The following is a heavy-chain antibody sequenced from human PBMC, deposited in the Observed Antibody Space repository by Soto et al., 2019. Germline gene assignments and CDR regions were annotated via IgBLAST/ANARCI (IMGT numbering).Heavy chain of an antibody. Sequence: QVQLVQSGAEVKKPGASVKVSCKASGYTFTSYGISWVRQAPGQGLEWMGWISAYNGNTNYAQKLQGRVTMTTETSTSTAYMELGSLRSDDTAVYYCARGRLSYCSSTSCLPHFDYWGQGTLVTVSS. CDR1: GYTFTSYG. J-gene: IGHJ4*02. D-gene: IGHD2-2*01. CDR2: ISAYNGNT. CDR3: ARGRLSYCSSTSCLPHFDY. V-gene: IGHV1-18*01.